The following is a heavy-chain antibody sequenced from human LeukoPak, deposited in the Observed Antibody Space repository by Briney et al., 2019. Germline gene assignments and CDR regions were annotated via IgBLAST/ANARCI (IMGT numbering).Heavy chain of an antibody. Sequence: PSETLSLTCTVSGGSISSYYWSWIRQPPGEGLEWIGYIYYSGSTNYNPSLKSRVTISVDTSKNQFSLKLSSVTAADTAVYYCARVARGYYLYYFDYWGQGTLVTVSS. CDR1: GGSISSYY. J-gene: IGHJ4*02. V-gene: IGHV4-59*01. CDR2: IYYSGST. D-gene: IGHD3-22*01. CDR3: ARVARGYYLYYFDY.